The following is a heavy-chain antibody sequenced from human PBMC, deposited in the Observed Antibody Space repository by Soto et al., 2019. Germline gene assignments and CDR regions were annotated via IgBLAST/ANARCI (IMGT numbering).Heavy chain of an antibody. D-gene: IGHD6-13*01. CDR1: GYTFTSYY. Sequence: ASVKVSCKASGYTFTSYYMHWVRQAPGQGLEWMGIINPSGGSTSYAQKFQGRVTMTRDTSTSTVYMELSSLRSEDTAVYYYASGAALGSSRRTFDYWGQGTLVTVSS. V-gene: IGHV1-46*01. CDR3: ASGAALGSSRRTFDY. J-gene: IGHJ4*02. CDR2: INPSGGST.